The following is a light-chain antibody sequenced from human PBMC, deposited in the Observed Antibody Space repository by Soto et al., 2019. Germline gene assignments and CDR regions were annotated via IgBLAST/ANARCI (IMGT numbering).Light chain of an antibody. V-gene: IGKV1-39*01. CDR1: QSIVTY. J-gene: IGKJ1*01. CDR2: AAS. CDR3: QQSYSTPPWT. Sequence: DIQMTRSPSSLSASEGYRVTITCRASQSIVTYLNWYLQKPGKAPKLLIYAASNLQSGVPSRFSGSGSGTDFTLTISSLQPEDFATYFCQQSYSTPPWTFGQGTKVEIK.